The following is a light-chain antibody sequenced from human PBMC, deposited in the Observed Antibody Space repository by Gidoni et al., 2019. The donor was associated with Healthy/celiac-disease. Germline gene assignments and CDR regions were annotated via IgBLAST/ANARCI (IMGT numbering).Light chain of an antibody. Sequence: DIQITQSPSNLSASVVDRVTITCRASQSISSWLAWYQQKPGKAPKLLIYKAFSLESGVPSRFRGSGSGTEVTLTISSLQPDDFATYYCQQYNSYRSFGQGTKLEIK. CDR1: QSISSW. CDR3: QQYNSYRS. V-gene: IGKV1-5*03. CDR2: KAF. J-gene: IGKJ2*04.